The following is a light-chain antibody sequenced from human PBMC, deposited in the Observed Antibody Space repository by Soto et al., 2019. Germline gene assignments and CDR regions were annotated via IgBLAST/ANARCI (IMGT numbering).Light chain of an antibody. CDR1: QSVSSH. Sequence: ERVLTQSPATLAVSPGERATLSCRASQSVSSHLAWYQQKPGQAPRLFIYGASSRATGIPDRFSGSGSGTDFTLTISRLEPEDFAVYYCQQYGISPRTFGQGTKVDIK. J-gene: IGKJ1*01. CDR3: QQYGISPRT. V-gene: IGKV3-20*01. CDR2: GAS.